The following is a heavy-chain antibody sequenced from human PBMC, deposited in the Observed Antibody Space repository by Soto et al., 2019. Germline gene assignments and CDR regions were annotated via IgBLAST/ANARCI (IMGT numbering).Heavy chain of an antibody. Sequence: QVHLVESGGGLVKPGGSLRLSCAASRFSFSDYYMSWIRQTPGKGLEWLSYISGSGSTIYYADSVKGRFTISRDNAENSLYRQMNSLRADDTAVYYCARVSLIESYLIDYWGQGTLVTVSS. J-gene: IGHJ4*02. CDR3: ARVSLIESYLIDY. V-gene: IGHV3-11*01. D-gene: IGHD2-21*01. CDR1: RFSFSDYY. CDR2: ISGSGSTI.